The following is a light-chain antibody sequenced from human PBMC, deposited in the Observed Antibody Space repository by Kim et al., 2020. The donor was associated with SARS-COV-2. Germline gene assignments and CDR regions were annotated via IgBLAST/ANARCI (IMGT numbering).Light chain of an antibody. J-gene: IGLJ3*02. CDR1: SRDVGSYDF. CDR3: CSFAGSSTWV. CDR2: EVT. V-gene: IGLV2-23*02. Sequence: QSITISCTGASRDVGSYDFVSWYQQHPGKAPKVMIYEVTKRPSGVSHRFSGSKSGNTASLTISGLQAEDEADYYCCSFAGSSTWVFGGGTQLTVL.